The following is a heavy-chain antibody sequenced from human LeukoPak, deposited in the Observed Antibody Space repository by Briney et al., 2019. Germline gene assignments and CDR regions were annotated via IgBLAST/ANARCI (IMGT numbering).Heavy chain of an antibody. D-gene: IGHD3-10*01. CDR3: AKRGVVIRVILVGFHKQAYYFDS. V-gene: IGHV3-23*01. CDR1: GITLSNYG. CDR2: ISDSGGST. J-gene: IGHJ4*02. Sequence: GGSLRLSCAVSGITLSNYGMSWVRQAPGKGLEWVAGISDSGGSTNYADSVKGRFAISRDNAKNTLYLQMNSLRAEDTAVYFCAKRGVVIRVILVGFHKQAYYFDSWGQGALVTVSS.